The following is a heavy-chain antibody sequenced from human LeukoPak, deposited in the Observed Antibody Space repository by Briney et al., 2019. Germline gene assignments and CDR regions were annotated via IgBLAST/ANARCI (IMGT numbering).Heavy chain of an antibody. CDR2: INHSGRT. CDR1: GGSFSGYY. J-gene: IGHJ4*02. CDR3: APRRDYNDVLDS. V-gene: IGHV4-34*01. D-gene: IGHD4-11*01. Sequence: SETLSLTCAVYGGSFSGYYWSWIRQPPGQGLEWIGEINHSGRTNYNPSLKSRVTTSVDTSKNQFSLKVTSLTAADTAVYYCAPRRDYNDVLDSWGQGTLVTVSS.